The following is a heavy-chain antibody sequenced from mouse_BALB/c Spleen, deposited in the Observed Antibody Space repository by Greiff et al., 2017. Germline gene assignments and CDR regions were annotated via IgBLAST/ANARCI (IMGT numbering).Heavy chain of an antibody. CDR2: ISDGGSYT. CDR1: GFTFSDYY. V-gene: IGHV5-4*02. D-gene: IGHD1-1*01. Sequence: EVKLVESGGGLVKPGGSLKLSCAASGFTFSDYYMYWVRQTPEKRLEWVATISDGGSYTYYPDSVKGRFTISRDNAKNNLYLQMSSLKSEDTAMYYCARDLGYYGSSPAWFAYWGQGTLVTVSA. J-gene: IGHJ3*01. CDR3: ARDLGYYGSSPAWFAY.